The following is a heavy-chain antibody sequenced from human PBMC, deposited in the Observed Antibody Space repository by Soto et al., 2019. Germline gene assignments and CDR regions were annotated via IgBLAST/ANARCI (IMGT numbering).Heavy chain of an antibody. V-gene: IGHV3-23*01. J-gene: IGHJ4*02. CDR3: AKGQNFDYVWGSYRRFDY. CDR1: GFTFSNCA. CDR2: ISPSGGST. Sequence: EVQLLESGGGLVQPGGSLRLSCAVSGFTFSNCAMGWVRQAPGKGLEWISIISPSGGSTYDADSVKGRFTISRDNSKNTLYLQMNSLRAEDTAVYYCAKGQNFDYVWGSYRRFDYWGQGTLVTVSS. D-gene: IGHD3-16*02.